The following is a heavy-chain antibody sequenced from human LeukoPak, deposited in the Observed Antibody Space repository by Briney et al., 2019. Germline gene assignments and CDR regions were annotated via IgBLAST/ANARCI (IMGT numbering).Heavy chain of an antibody. Sequence: GGSLRLSCAASGFTFSNFWMSWVRQAPGNGLEWVANIKQDGSQKYYVDSVKGRFTISRDNVKNSLHLQMSSLRAEDTAVYYCASCGYGGNCYLDYWGQGTLVTVSS. V-gene: IGHV3-7*01. CDR3: ASCGYGGNCYLDY. CDR2: IKQDGSQK. J-gene: IGHJ4*02. CDR1: GFTFSNFW. D-gene: IGHD4-23*01.